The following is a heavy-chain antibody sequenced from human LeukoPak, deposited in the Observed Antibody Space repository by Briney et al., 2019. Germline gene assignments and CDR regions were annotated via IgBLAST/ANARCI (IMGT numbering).Heavy chain of an antibody. Sequence: SETLSLTCAVYGGSFSGYYWSWIRQPPGKGLEWIGEINHSGSTNYNPSLKSRVTISEDTSKNQFSLKLSSVTAADTAVYYCARSYSSSWPRSNWFDPWGQGTLVTVSS. CDR3: ARSYSSSWPRSNWFDP. D-gene: IGHD6-13*01. CDR1: GGSFSGYY. J-gene: IGHJ5*02. CDR2: INHSGST. V-gene: IGHV4-34*01.